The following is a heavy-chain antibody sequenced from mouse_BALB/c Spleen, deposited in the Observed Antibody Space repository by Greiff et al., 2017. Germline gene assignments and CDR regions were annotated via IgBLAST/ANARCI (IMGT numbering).Heavy chain of an antibody. V-gene: IGHV2-9*02. D-gene: IGHD2-4*01. CDR1: GFSLTSYG. CDR3: AREDYGGYAMDY. J-gene: IGHJ4*01. Sequence: VKVEESGPGLVAPSQSLSITCTVSGFSLTSYGVHWVRQPPGKGLEWLGVIWAGGSTNYNSALMSRLSISKDNSKSQVFLKMNSLQTDDTAMYYCAREDYGGYAMDYWGQGTSVTVSS. CDR2: IWAGGST.